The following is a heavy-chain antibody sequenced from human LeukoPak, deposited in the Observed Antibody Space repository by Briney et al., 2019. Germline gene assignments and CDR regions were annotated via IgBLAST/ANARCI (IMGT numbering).Heavy chain of an antibody. CDR3: ARLQEEAFGY. CDR1: GYTFTSYS. Sequence: GASVKVSCKASGYTFTSYSMHWVRQAPGQRLEWMGWINAGNGNTKYSQKFQSRVTITRDTSASTAYMELSSVRSEDTAVYYCARLQEEAFGYWGQGTLVTVSS. J-gene: IGHJ4*02. CDR2: INAGNGNT. V-gene: IGHV1-3*01.